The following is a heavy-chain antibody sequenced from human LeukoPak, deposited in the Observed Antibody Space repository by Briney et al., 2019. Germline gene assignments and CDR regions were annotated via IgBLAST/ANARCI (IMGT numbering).Heavy chain of an antibody. CDR2: ITSTSSYI. J-gene: IGHJ6*03. Sequence: PGGSLRLSCAASGFSFSNYNMNWVRQAPGKGLEWVSSITSTSSYIYYADSVKGRFTISRDNAKNSPYLQMNSLRAEDTAVYYCARDPYSGSYGDYYYYYMDVWGKGTTVTISS. D-gene: IGHD1-26*01. CDR1: GFSFSNYN. V-gene: IGHV3-21*01. CDR3: ARDPYSGSYGDYYYYYMDV.